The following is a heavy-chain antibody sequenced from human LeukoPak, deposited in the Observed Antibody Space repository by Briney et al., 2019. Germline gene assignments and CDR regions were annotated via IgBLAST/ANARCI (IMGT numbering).Heavy chain of an antibody. Sequence: GASVKVSCKASGYTLTSYGISWVRQAPGQGLEWMGWISAYNGNTNYAQKLQGRVTMTTDTSTSTAYMELRSLRSDDTAVYYCARDRRWGIAAAGTSRNWFDPWGQGTLVTVSS. D-gene: IGHD6-13*01. CDR1: GYTLTSYG. J-gene: IGHJ5*02. CDR2: ISAYNGNT. CDR3: ARDRRWGIAAAGTSRNWFDP. V-gene: IGHV1-18*01.